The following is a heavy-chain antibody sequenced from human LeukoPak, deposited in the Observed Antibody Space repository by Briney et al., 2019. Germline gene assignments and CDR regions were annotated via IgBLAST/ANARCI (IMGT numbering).Heavy chain of an antibody. D-gene: IGHD4-23*01. CDR2: IIPILGIA. CDR1: GGTFSSYA. Sequence: SVKVSCKASGGTFSSYAISWVRQAPGQGLEWMGRIIPILGIANYAQKFQGRVTITTDESTSTAYMELSSLRSEDTAVYYCARDREVYGGNHDAFDIWGQGTMVTVSS. CDR3: ARDREVYGGNHDAFDI. J-gene: IGHJ3*02. V-gene: IGHV1-69*04.